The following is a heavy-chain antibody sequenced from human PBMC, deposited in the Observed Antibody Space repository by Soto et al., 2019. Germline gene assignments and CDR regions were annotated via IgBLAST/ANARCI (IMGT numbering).Heavy chain of an antibody. CDR1: GFSFGNYV. Sequence: EVQLLQSGGGLVQPGGSLRLSCAASGFSFGNYVMNWVRQAPGKGLEWVSGISDSGGSSSSADSVKGRFTVSRDNSKNTLYLQRDSLTGDDTAVYYCTKGGDSWSGYAQHWGQGALVTVAS. J-gene: IGHJ1*01. D-gene: IGHD3-3*01. CDR3: TKGGDSWSGYAQH. CDR2: ISDSGGSS. V-gene: IGHV3-23*01.